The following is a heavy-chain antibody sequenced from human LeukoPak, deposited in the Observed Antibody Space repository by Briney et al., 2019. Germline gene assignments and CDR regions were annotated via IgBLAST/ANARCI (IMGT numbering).Heavy chain of an antibody. Sequence: SETLSLTCADYGGSLRDYYWTWIRQPPGKGLEWIGEINHSESTNYNPSLKSRVTMSVDTSKNQFYLKLNSVTAADTAVYYCVRQKSLGAPSDYDLLTGYYPGPFQQYHYMDVWGKGATVTVSS. J-gene: IGHJ6*03. CDR2: INHSEST. V-gene: IGHV4-34*01. D-gene: IGHD3-9*01. CDR1: GGSLRDYY. CDR3: VRQKSLGAPSDYDLLTGYYPGPFQQYHYMDV.